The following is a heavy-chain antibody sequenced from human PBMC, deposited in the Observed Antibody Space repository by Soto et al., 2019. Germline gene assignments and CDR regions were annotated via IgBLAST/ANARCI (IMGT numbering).Heavy chain of an antibody. CDR1: GFTFSSYA. CDR2: ISGSGGST. J-gene: IGHJ6*02. Sequence: EVQLLESGGGLVQPGGSLRLSCAASGFTFSSYAMSWVRQAPGKGLEWVSAISGSGGSTYYADSVKGRFTISRDNSKNTLYLQMNSLRAEDTAVYYCAKRLTTGRYYYYGMDVWGQGTTVTVSS. D-gene: IGHD1-1*01. CDR3: AKRLTTGRYYYYGMDV. V-gene: IGHV3-23*01.